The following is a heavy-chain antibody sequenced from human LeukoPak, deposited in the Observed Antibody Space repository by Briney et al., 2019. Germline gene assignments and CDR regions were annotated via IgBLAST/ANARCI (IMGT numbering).Heavy chain of an antibody. J-gene: IGHJ4*02. V-gene: IGHV3-23*01. CDR1: GFTFSSSA. D-gene: IGHD3-22*01. CDR2: ISASGGST. CDR3: AKDSTYYYDSSGFYYFDY. Sequence: SGGSLRLSCAASGFTFSSSAMSWVRQVPGKGLEWVSGISASGGSTSYADSVKGRFTISRDNSKNTLYLQMNSLRAEDTAVYYCAKDSTYYYDSSGFYYFDYWGQGTLVTVSS.